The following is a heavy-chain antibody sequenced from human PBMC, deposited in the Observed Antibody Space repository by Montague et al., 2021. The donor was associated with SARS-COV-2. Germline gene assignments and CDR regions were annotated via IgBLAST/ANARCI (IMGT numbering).Heavy chain of an antibody. V-gene: IGHV4-34*01. Sequence: SETLSLTCAVYSEAFNGYYWTWIRQSPGKGLEWIGDVSHPGSAKYNPSLKSRVTIPVDTYRKQVSLRLTSVTAADTATYYCARGVYSRVIFVVSHRYYFDYWGQGNMVAVSA. J-gene: IGHJ4*02. CDR3: ARGVYSRVIFVVSHRYYFDY. D-gene: IGHD3-9*01. CDR2: VSHPGSA. CDR1: SEAFNGYY.